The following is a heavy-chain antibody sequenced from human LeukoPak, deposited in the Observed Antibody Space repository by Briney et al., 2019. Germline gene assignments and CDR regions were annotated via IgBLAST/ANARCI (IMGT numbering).Heavy chain of an antibody. CDR2: IYPGDSDT. J-gene: IGHJ4*02. D-gene: IGHD3-10*01. V-gene: IGHV5-51*01. Sequence: GGSLKISCKGSGYSFTSYWIGWVRQMPGKGLEWMGIIYPGDSDTRYSPSFQGQVTISADKSISTAYLQWSSLKASDTAMYYCARSNLWFGELLYYFDYWGQGTLVTVSS. CDR1: GYSFTSYW. CDR3: ARSNLWFGELLYYFDY.